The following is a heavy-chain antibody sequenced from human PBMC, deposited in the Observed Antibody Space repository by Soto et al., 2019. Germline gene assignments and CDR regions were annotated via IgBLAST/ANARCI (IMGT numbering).Heavy chain of an antibody. CDR2: IYGSGGGI. V-gene: IGHV3-23*01. J-gene: IGHJ6*02. Sequence: PXGALRLSCIASGLPHSLFAMMWIRQAPGKGLECVSGIYGSGGGIQYADSVKGRFTISRDNSKNTLYLQMNSLRAEDTAVYYCARDGSETYYYYDSSGYYYSGMDVWGQGATVTVSS. CDR3: ARDGSETYYYYDSSGYYYSGMDV. D-gene: IGHD3-22*01. CDR1: GLPHSLFA.